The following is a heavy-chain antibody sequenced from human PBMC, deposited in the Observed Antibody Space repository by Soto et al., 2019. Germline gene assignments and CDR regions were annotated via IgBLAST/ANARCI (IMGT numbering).Heavy chain of an antibody. CDR1: GFTFGNYG. CDR2: ISGGGGST. J-gene: IGHJ5*02. V-gene: IGHV3-23*01. CDR3: AKLRYYDFWSGENWFDP. Sequence: GGSLRLSCAASGFTFGNYGMNWVRQAPGKGLEWVSGISGGGGSTYYADSVKGRFTVSRDPSKSTVFLQMNSLRLEDTAIYYCAKLRYYDFWSGENWFDPWGQGTLVTVSS. D-gene: IGHD3-3*01.